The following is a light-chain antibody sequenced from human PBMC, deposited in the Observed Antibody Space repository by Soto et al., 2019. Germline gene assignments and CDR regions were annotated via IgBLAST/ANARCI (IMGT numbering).Light chain of an antibody. V-gene: IGKV1-8*01. CDR2: AAS. CDR3: QQYYSYPRT. CDR1: QGISSY. Sequence: AIRMTQSPSSLSASTGDIVTITCRASQGISSYLAWYQQKPGKAPKLLIYAASTLQSGVPSRFSGSGSGTDFTHTISCLQSEDFATYYCQQYYSYPRTFGQGTKVDIK. J-gene: IGKJ1*01.